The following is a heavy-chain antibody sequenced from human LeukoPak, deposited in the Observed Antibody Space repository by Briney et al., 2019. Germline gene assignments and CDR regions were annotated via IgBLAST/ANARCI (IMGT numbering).Heavy chain of an antibody. J-gene: IGHJ6*03. CDR3: ARYSSSRGYYYYMDV. CDR2: MNPNSGNT. CDR1: GYTFTSYD. V-gene: IGHV1-8*03. D-gene: IGHD6-13*01. Sequence: GASVKVSCKASGYTFTSYDINWVRQATGQGLEWMGWMNPNSGNTGYAQKFQGRVTITRNTSISTAYMELSSLRSEDTAVYYCARYSSSRGYYYYMDVWGKGTTVTVSS.